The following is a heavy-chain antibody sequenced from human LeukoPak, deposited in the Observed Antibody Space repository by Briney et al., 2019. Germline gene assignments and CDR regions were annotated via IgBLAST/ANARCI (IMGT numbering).Heavy chain of an antibody. CDR1: GFTFSSYG. V-gene: IGHV3-33*06. J-gene: IGHJ3*02. CDR3: AKDLVSDFWSGSDNDAFDT. Sequence: GGSLRLSCAASGFTFSSYGMHWVRQAPGKGLEWVAVIWYDGSSKYYADSVKGRFTISRDNSKNTLYLQMNSLRAEDTAVYYCAKDLVSDFWSGSDNDAFDTWGQGTMVTVSS. CDR2: IWYDGSSK. D-gene: IGHD3-3*01.